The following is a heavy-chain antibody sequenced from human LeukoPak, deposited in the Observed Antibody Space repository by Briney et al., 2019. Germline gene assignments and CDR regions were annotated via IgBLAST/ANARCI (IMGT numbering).Heavy chain of an antibody. CDR2: IKQDESEK. V-gene: IGHV3-7*01. D-gene: IGHD3-22*01. CDR3: AGVYYQDSGTSYRHLDY. CDR1: GFTFRNYC. J-gene: IGHJ4*02. Sequence: GGSLRLSCAASGFTFRNYCMTWVRQVPGKGLEGVASIKQDESEKYFLDSVKGRFTISRDNAENSQYLQMHSLRAEDTPVYSCAGVYYQDSGTSYRHLDYWGQGTLVTVSS.